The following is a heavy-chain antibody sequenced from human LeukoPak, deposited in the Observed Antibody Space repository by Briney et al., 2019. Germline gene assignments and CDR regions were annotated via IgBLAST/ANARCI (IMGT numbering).Heavy chain of an antibody. CDR1: GFTFSSYG. Sequence: GGSLRLSCAASGFTFSSYGMHWVRQAPGKGLEWVAVIWYDGSNKYYADSVKGRFTISRDNSKNTLYLQMNGLRAEDTAVYYCARDVLRITYYYYGMDVWGQGTTVTVSS. V-gene: IGHV3-33*01. CDR2: IWYDGSNK. J-gene: IGHJ6*02. CDR3: ARDVLRITYYYYGMDV. D-gene: IGHD3-16*01.